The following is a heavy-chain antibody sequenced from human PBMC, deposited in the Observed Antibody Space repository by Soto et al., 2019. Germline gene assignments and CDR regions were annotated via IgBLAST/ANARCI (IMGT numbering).Heavy chain of an antibody. CDR1: GGSISSSSYY. CDR2: IYFSGST. J-gene: IGHJ5*02. V-gene: IGHV4-39*01. CDR3: ARRIRYCSGGSCFSRWFDP. Sequence: PSETLSLTCTVSGGSISSSSYYWGWIRQPPGKGLEWIGTIYFSGSTYSTSSLRSRVTISVVTSKNLFSLKLSSVTAADTAVYFFARRIRYCSGGSCFSRWFDPWGQGTLVTVSS. D-gene: IGHD2-15*01.